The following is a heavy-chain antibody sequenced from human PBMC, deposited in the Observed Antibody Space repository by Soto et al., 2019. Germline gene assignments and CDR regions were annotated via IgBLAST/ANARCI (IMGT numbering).Heavy chain of an antibody. D-gene: IGHD6-19*01. Sequence: QDQLVQSGAEVKKPGASVTVSCKASGYSFTNYGITWVRQAPGQGLEWMGWINGCNGNTHYAQKLQGRVTMTTDASTSTAYMELRSLRSDDTAVYYCARDRGVAPPVAGNTHYYYYMDVWGKGTTVTVSS. V-gene: IGHV1-18*01. J-gene: IGHJ6*03. CDR2: INGCNGNT. CDR3: ARDRGVAPPVAGNTHYYYYMDV. CDR1: GYSFTNYG.